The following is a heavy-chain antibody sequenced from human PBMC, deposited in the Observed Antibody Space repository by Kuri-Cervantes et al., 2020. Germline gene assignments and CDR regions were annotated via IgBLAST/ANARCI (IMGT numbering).Heavy chain of an antibody. Sequence: SETLSLTCGVSGLSITSGYYWGWIRQPPGKGLEWIGNIYHSGSTYYHPSLKSRVTISVDTSKNQFSLEVTSVTAADTAVYYCAREDYYYYVDVWGKGITVTVSS. V-gene: IGHV4-38-2*01. CDR2: IYHSGST. CDR3: AREDYYYYVDV. CDR1: GLSITSGYY. J-gene: IGHJ6*03.